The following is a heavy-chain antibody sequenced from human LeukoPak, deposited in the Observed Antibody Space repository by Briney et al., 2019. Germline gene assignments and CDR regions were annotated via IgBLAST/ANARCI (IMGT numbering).Heavy chain of an antibody. CDR1: GFTFSSYS. V-gene: IGHV3-7*01. Sequence: PGGSLRLSCAASGFTFSSYSMNWVRQAPGKGLEWVANIKQDGSEKYYVDSVKGRFTISRDNAKNSLYLQMNSLRAEDTAVYYCAPSPMDVWGKGTTVTVSS. D-gene: IGHD6-6*01. CDR3: APSPMDV. CDR2: IKQDGSEK. J-gene: IGHJ6*03.